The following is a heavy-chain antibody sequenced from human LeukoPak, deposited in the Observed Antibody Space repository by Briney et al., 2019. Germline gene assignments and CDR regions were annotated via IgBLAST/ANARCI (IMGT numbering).Heavy chain of an antibody. CDR2: MHHSGGT. CDR1: GYSISSDYY. CDR3: ARSPLFFYHMDV. J-gene: IGHJ6*03. Sequence: PSETLSLTCRVSGYSISSDYYWGWIRQSPGKGLEWIVTMHHSGGTYYNPSLRSRVTISVDTSKNQFSLRLSSVTATDTAVYYCARSPLFFYHMDVWGEGTTVTVSS. D-gene: IGHD2/OR15-2a*01. V-gene: IGHV4-38-2*01.